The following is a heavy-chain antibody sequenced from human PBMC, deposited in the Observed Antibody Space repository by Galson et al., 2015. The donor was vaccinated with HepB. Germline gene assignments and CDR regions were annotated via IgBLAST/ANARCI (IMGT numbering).Heavy chain of an antibody. Sequence: SLRLSCAASGFTFDDYAMHWVRQAPGKGLEWVSGISWNSGSIGYADSVKGRFTISRNNAKNSLYLQMNSLRAEDTALYYCAKDICKGYSSSCSDAFDIWGQGTMVTVSS. CDR3: AKDICKGYSSSCSDAFDI. D-gene: IGHD6-13*01. V-gene: IGHV3-9*01. CDR2: ISWNSGSI. CDR1: GFTFDDYA. J-gene: IGHJ3*02.